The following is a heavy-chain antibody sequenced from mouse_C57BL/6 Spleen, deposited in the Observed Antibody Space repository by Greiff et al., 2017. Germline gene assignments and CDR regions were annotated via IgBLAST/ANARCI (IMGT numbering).Heavy chain of an antibody. CDR1: GYAFSSYW. CDR2: IYPGDGDT. Sequence: QVQLQQSGAELVKPGASVKISCKASGYAFSSYWMNWVKQRPGKGLEWIGQIYPGDGDTNYNGKFKGKATLTADKSSSTAYMQLSSLTSEDSAVYFCARSSYGSSFFDYWGQGTTLTVSS. V-gene: IGHV1-80*01. D-gene: IGHD1-1*01. CDR3: ARSSYGSSFFDY. J-gene: IGHJ2*01.